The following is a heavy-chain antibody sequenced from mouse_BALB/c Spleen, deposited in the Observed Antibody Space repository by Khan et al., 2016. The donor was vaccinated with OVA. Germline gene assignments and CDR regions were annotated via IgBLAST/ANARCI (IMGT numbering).Heavy chain of an antibody. Sequence: QVQLQQSGAELVRPGASVTLSCKASGYTFTDYELHWVKQTPVHGLEWTGAIDPEADFTAYNQKFKGKATLTADKSSSTAYMELRSLTSEDSAVYYWTSRVYGSSYGFAYWGQGTLVAVS. CDR2: IDPEADFT. V-gene: IGHV1-15*01. CDR1: GYTFTDYE. D-gene: IGHD1-1*01. CDR3: TSRVYGSSYGFAY. J-gene: IGHJ3*01.